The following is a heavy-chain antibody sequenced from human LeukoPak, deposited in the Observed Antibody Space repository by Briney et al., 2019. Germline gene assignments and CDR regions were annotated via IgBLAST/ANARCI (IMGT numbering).Heavy chain of an antibody. Sequence: SETLSLTCTVSGGSISSHYWSWIRQPPGKGLEWIGYIYYSGSTNYNPSLKSRVTMSVDTSRNQFSLKLSSVTAADTAVYYCARDLRIAAAGTGWFDPWGQGTLVTVSS. V-gene: IGHV4-59*11. CDR2: IYYSGST. CDR1: GGSISSHY. D-gene: IGHD6-13*01. CDR3: ARDLRIAAAGTGWFDP. J-gene: IGHJ5*02.